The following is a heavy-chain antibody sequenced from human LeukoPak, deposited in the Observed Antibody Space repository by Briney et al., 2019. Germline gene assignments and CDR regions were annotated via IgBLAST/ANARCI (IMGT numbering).Heavy chain of an antibody. J-gene: IGHJ3*02. CDR1: GFTFSSYS. CDR3: ARVGTPQTGLFAFDI. D-gene: IGHD3-10*01. V-gene: IGHV3-21*01. Sequence: KSGGSLRLSCAASGFTFSSYSMNWVRQAPGKGLEWVSSISSGSSYIYYADSVKGRFTISRDNAKNSLHLQMNSLRAEDTAVYYCARVGTPQTGLFAFDIWGQGTMVTVSS. CDR2: ISSGSSYI.